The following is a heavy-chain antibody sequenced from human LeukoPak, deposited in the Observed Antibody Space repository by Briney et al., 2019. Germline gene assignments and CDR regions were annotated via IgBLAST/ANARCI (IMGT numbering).Heavy chain of an antibody. D-gene: IGHD6-13*01. CDR2: IKQDGSEK. V-gene: IGHV3-7*01. J-gene: IGHJ4*02. CDR3: ATDLGSSRPNF. CDR1: GFSFSTYW. Sequence: GGSLRLSCAASGFSFSTYWMSWVRQAPGKGLEWVANIKQDGSEKYYVDSAKGRFTISRDNAKNSLYLQMNSLRAEDTAVYYYATDLGSSRPNFWGQGILVTVSS.